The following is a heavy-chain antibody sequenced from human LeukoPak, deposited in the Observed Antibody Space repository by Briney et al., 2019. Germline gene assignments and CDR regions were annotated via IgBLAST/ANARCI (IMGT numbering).Heavy chain of an antibody. Sequence: GGSLRLSCAASGFTFSSYWMSWVRQAPGKGLEWVANIKQDGSEKYYVDSVKGGFTISRDNAKNSLYLQMSSLRAEDTAVYYCARVAHTPMIVVAQEIDYWGQGTLVTVSS. J-gene: IGHJ4*02. CDR1: GFTFSSYW. D-gene: IGHD3-22*01. V-gene: IGHV3-7*01. CDR2: IKQDGSEK. CDR3: ARVAHTPMIVVAQEIDY.